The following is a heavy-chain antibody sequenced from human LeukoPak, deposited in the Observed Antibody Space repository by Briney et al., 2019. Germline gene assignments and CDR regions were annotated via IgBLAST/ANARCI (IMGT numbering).Heavy chain of an antibody. V-gene: IGHV1-69*04. Sequence: SVKVSCKASGGTFSSYAISWVRQAPGQGLEWMGRIIPILGIANYAQKFQGRVTITADKSTSTAYMELSSLRSEDTAVYYCARDCSGSCHYYYYGMDVWGQGTTVTVSS. CDR2: IIPILGIA. CDR1: GGTFSSYA. J-gene: IGHJ6*02. CDR3: ARDCSGSCHYYYYGMDV. D-gene: IGHD3-10*01.